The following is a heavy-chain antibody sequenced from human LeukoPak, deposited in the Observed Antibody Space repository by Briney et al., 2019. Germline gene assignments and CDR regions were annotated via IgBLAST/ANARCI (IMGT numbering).Heavy chain of an antibody. J-gene: IGHJ6*02. D-gene: IGHD2-15*01. CDR2: SYYSGIT. CDR1: GDSINSRSYY. CDR3: ARDIRWCSGGSCYSKRQLYGMDV. V-gene: IGHV4-39*07. Sequence: SETLSLTCTVSGDSINSRSYYWGWIRQPPGKGLEWIGSSYYSGITYYNPSLKSRVTISVDTSKNQFSLKLSSVTAADTAVYYCARDIRWCSGGSCYSKRQLYGMDVWGQGTTVTVSS.